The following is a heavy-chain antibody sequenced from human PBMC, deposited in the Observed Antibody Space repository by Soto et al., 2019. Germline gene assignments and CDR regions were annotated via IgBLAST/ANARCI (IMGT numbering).Heavy chain of an antibody. Sequence: VKVSCKASGYTFTAYDLHWVRQAPGQGLEWMGWINPNSGDTRYAQKFQGRVTMSRDTSISTAYLDLTRLTSDDTAVFYCARSSGRFSDFDHWGQGTLVTVSS. V-gene: IGHV1-2*02. D-gene: IGHD1-26*01. CDR2: INPNSGDT. J-gene: IGHJ4*02. CDR1: GYTFTAYD. CDR3: ARSSGRFSDFDH.